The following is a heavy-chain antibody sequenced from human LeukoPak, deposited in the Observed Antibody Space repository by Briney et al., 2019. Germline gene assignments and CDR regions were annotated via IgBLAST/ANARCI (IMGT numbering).Heavy chain of an antibody. Sequence: SETLSLTCTVSGGPINGYYWTWIRQPPGKGLEWIGYISDSGSTNYNPSLKSRVTMSVDSSNTEFSLRLNSVTAADTAVYYCARVFRGAVTSNWFDPWGQGTLVTVSS. J-gene: IGHJ5*02. CDR2: ISDSGST. D-gene: IGHD4-17*01. V-gene: IGHV4-59*01. CDR1: GGPINGYY. CDR3: ARVFRGAVTSNWFDP.